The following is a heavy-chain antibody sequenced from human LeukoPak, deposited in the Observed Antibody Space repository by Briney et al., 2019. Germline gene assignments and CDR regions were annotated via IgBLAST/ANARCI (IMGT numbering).Heavy chain of an antibody. V-gene: IGHV3-53*01. J-gene: IGHJ4*02. CDR3: ATIDPITMVRGVIITHDY. CDR2: IYSGGST. CDR1: GFTVSSNY. Sequence: GGSLRLSCAASGFTVSSNYMSWVRQAPGKGLEWVSVIYSGGSTYYADSVKGRFTISRDNAKNTLYLQMNSLRAEDTAVYYCATIDPITMVRGVIITHDYWGQGTLVTVSS. D-gene: IGHD3-10*01.